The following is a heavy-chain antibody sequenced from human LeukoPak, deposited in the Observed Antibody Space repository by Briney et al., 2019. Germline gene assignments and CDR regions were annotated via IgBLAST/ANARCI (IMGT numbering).Heavy chain of an antibody. CDR1: GFTVSSNY. CDR2: IYSGGST. CDR3: ARSATVGIKAPFDC. J-gene: IGHJ4*02. V-gene: IGHV3-53*01. Sequence: GGSLRLSCAASGFTVSSNYMSWVRQAPGKGLEWVSVIYSGGSTYYADSVKGRFTISRDNSKNTLYLQMNSLRAEDTAVYYCARSATVGIKAPFDCWGQGALVTVSS. D-gene: IGHD1-26*01.